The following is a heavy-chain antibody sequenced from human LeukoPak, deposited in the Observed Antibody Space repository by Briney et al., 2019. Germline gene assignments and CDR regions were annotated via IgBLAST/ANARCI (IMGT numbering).Heavy chain of an antibody. CDR3: ARDGYYDGDYGMDV. CDR2: IFPIFGIA. Sequence: SVTVSCKASGGTFSSYAISWVRQAPGQGLAWMGRIFPIFGIANYAQKFQGRVTITADKSTSTAYMELSSRRSEDTAVYYCARDGYYDGDYGMDVWGQGTTVTVSS. D-gene: IGHD3-22*01. J-gene: IGHJ6*02. V-gene: IGHV1-69*04. CDR1: GGTFSSYA.